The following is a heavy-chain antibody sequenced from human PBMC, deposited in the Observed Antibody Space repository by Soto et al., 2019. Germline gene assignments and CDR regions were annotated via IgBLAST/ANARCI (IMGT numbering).Heavy chain of an antibody. D-gene: IGHD3-10*01. Sequence: SETLSLTCAVYGGSFSGYYWSWIRQPPGKGLEWIGEINHSGSTNYNPSLKSRVTISVDTSKNQFSLKLSSVTAADTAVYYCARGMEWFGELRHYYYYMDVWGKGTTVTVSS. CDR1: GGSFSGYY. V-gene: IGHV4-34*01. CDR2: INHSGST. CDR3: ARGMEWFGELRHYYYYMDV. J-gene: IGHJ6*03.